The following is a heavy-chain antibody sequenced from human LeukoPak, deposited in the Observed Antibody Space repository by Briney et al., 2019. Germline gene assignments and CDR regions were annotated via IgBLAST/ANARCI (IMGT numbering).Heavy chain of an antibody. D-gene: IGHD3-16*01. Sequence: PGGSLRLSCAASGFTFSSYGMHWVRQAPGKGLEWVAVIWYDGSNKYYAHSVKGRFTISRDNSKNTLYLQMNSLRAEDTAVYYCAKEGELMTYNWFDPWGQGTLVTVSS. CDR3: AKEGELMTYNWFDP. CDR1: GFTFSSYG. V-gene: IGHV3-33*06. CDR2: IWYDGSNK. J-gene: IGHJ5*02.